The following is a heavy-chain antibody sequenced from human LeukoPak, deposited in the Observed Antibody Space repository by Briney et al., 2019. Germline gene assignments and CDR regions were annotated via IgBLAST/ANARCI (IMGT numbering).Heavy chain of an antibody. D-gene: IGHD6-19*01. CDR2: IYYSGST. Sequence: SETLSLTCTVSGRCTSPYYWSWIRQPPGQGLEWIGYIYYSGSTRYNPSLKSRVTISVHTSKKQFSLKLSSVTAADTAVYYCASSTTVAGFVSGYYYYGMDVWGQGTTVTVAS. CDR1: GRCTSPYY. J-gene: IGHJ6*02. CDR3: ASSTTVAGFVSGYYYYGMDV. V-gene: IGHV4-59*08.